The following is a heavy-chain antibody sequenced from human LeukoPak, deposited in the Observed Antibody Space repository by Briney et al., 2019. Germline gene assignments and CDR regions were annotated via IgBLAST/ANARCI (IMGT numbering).Heavy chain of an antibody. J-gene: IGHJ4*02. CDR3: ARGGGRRRKSSYCYGYRAYYFDY. D-gene: IGHD5-18*01. Sequence: ASVKVSCKASGYTFTSYDINWVRQATGQGLEWMGWMNPNSGNTGYAQKFQGRVTMTRNTSISTAYMELSRLRSEDTAVYYCARGGGRRRKSSYCYGYRAYYFDYWGRGTLVSVPT. CDR1: GYTFTSYD. CDR2: MNPNSGNT. V-gene: IGHV1-8*01.